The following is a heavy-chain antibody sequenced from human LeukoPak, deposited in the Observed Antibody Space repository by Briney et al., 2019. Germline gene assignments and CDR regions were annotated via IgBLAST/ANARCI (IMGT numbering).Heavy chain of an antibody. J-gene: IGHJ5*02. CDR2: IYYSGST. Sequence: KPSETLSLTCTVSGGSISSYYWSWIRQPPGKGLEWIGYIYYSGSTNYNPSLKSRVTISVDTSKNQFSLKLSSVTAADTAVYYCARVKVAEWLLSNNWFDPWGQGTLVTVSS. CDR3: ARVKVAEWLLSNNWFDP. CDR1: GGSISSYY. D-gene: IGHD3-3*01. V-gene: IGHV4-59*01.